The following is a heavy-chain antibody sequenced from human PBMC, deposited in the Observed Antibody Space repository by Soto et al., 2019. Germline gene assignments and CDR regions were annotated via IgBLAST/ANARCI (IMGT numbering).Heavy chain of an antibody. J-gene: IGHJ4*02. D-gene: IGHD3-16*01. CDR1: GDSMISYY. V-gene: IGHV4-59*01. Sequence: QVQLQESGPGLVKPSETLSLTCAVSGDSMISYYWNWIRQPPGKGLEWLANIHSSGRPNYSPSLKSRVTISVDTSKNQFSLKLRSVTAADTAVYYCVRDRGGYWGQGTLVTVSS. CDR3: VRDRGGY. CDR2: IHSSGRP.